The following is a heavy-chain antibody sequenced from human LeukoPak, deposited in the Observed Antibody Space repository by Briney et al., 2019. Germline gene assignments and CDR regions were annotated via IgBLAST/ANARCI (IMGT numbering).Heavy chain of an antibody. J-gene: IGHJ6*03. CDR1: GGSISSYY. Sequence: PSETLSLTCTVSGGSISSYYWSWIRQPPGKGLEWIGYIHYSGSTNYNPSLKSRVTISVDTSKNQFSLKLSSVTAADTAVYYCARTTMVRGTYYMDVWGKGTTVTISS. CDR3: ARTTMVRGTYYMDV. CDR2: IHYSGST. D-gene: IGHD3-10*01. V-gene: IGHV4-59*01.